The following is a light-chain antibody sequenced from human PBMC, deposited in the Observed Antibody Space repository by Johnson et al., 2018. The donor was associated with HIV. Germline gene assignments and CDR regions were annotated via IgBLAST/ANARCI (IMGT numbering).Light chain of an antibody. CDR2: KNN. J-gene: IGLJ1*01. CDR3: ATWDRSLTIGGV. Sequence: HSVLTQPPSVSAAPGQKVTISCSGSSSTIGNNYIYWYQLLPGTPPKLIIFKNNERPSGIPDRFSGSKSGTSATLGITGLQTADEADYYCATWDRSLTIGGVFGTGTKVTVL. V-gene: IGLV1-51*02. CDR1: SSTIGNNY.